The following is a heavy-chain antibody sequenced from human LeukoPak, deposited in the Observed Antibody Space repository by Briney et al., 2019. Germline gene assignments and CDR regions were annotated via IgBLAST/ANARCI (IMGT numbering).Heavy chain of an antibody. CDR2: ISSSSSYI. V-gene: IGHV3-21*01. D-gene: IGHD6-19*01. Sequence: GGSLRLSCAASGFTFSSYSMNWVRQAPGKGLEWDSSISSSSSYIYYADSVKGRFTISRDNAKNSLYLQMNSLRAEDTAVYYCARSIAVAGNPDIWGQGTMVTVSS. J-gene: IGHJ3*02. CDR1: GFTFSSYS. CDR3: ARSIAVAGNPDI.